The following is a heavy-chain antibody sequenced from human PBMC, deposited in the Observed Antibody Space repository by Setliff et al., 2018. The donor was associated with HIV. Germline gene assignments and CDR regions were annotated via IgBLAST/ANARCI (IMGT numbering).Heavy chain of an antibody. V-gene: IGHV3-66*02. CDR2: IYGGGTT. CDR3: AIMPAIFGVVTDY. CDR1: GFTVSSNY. Sequence: QPGGSLRLSCAASGFTVSSNYMSWVRQAPGKGLEWVSVIYGGGTTHYADSVKGRFTISRDNSKNTVYLQMNSLRVEDTAVYYCAIMPAIFGVVTDYWGQGALVTVSS. J-gene: IGHJ4*02. D-gene: IGHD3-3*01.